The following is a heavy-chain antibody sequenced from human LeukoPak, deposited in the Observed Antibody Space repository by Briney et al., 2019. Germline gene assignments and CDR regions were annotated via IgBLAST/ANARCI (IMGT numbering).Heavy chain of an antibody. CDR1: GYTFTSYD. J-gene: IGHJ3*02. CDR2: MNPNSGNT. V-gene: IGHV1-8*03. D-gene: IGHD3-22*01. CDR3: ATGRGYSGAFDI. Sequence: ASVKVSCKASGYTFTSYDINWVRQATGQGLEWMGWMNPNSGNTGYAQKFQGRVTITRNTSISTAYMELSSLRSEDTAVYYCATGRGYSGAFDIWGQGTVVTVSS.